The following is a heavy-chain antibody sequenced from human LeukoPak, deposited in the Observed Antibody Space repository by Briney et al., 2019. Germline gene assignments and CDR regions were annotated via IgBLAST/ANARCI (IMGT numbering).Heavy chain of an antibody. J-gene: IGHJ6*02. Sequence: GGSLRLSCAASGFTVSSNYMSWVRQAPGKGLEWVSGISWNSGSIGYADSVKGRFTISRDNAKNSLYLQMNSLRAEDTALYYCAKDSSSNYYYYYGMDVWGQGTTVTVSS. V-gene: IGHV3-9*01. CDR3: AKDSSSNYYYYYGMDV. CDR1: GFTVSSNY. D-gene: IGHD6-13*01. CDR2: ISWNSGSI.